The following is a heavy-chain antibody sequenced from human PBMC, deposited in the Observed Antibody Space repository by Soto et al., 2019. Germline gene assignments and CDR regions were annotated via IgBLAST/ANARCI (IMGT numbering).Heavy chain of an antibody. CDR2: ISYDGSNK. V-gene: IGHV3-30*03. CDR3: AIDRDGGAGFGN. J-gene: IGHJ5*02. Sequence: QVQLVESGGGVVQPGRSLRLSCAASGFTFSSYGMHWVRQAPGKGLEWVAVISYDGSNKYYADSVKGRFTISRDNSKNTLYLQMNSLRAEDTAVYYCAIDRDGGAGFGNWGQGTLVTVSS. D-gene: IGHD3-16*01. CDR1: GFTFSSYG.